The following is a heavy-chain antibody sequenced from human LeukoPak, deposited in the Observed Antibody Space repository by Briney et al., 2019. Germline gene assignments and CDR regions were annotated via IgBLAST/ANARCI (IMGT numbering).Heavy chain of an antibody. CDR3: ARAGAVVDNWFDP. CDR1: GYTFTSYY. Sequence: ASVKVSCKASGYTFTSYYMHWVRQAPGQGLEWMGIINPSGGSTSYAQKFQGRVTMTTDTSTSTGYMELRSLRSDDTAVYYCARAGAVVDNWFDPWGQGTLVTVSS. J-gene: IGHJ5*02. CDR2: INPSGGST. D-gene: IGHD2-15*01. V-gene: IGHV1-46*01.